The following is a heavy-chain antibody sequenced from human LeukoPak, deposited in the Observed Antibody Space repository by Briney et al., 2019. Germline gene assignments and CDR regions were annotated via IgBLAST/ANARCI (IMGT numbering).Heavy chain of an antibody. J-gene: IGHJ4*02. CDR2: INHSGST. D-gene: IGHD1-26*01. V-gene: IGHV4-34*09. Sequence: PSETLSLTCAVYGGSFSGYYWSWIRQPPGKGPEWIGEINHSGSTNYNPSLKSRVTISVDTSKNQFSLKLGSVTAADTAVYYCARAGGSYFQYYFDYWGQGTLVTVAS. CDR3: ARAGGSYFQYYFDY. CDR1: GGSFSGYY.